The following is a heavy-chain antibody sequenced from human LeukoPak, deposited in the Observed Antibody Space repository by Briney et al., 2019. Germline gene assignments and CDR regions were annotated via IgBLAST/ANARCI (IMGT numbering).Heavy chain of an antibody. V-gene: IGHV4-30-4*08. CDR2: IYYSGST. D-gene: IGHD4-23*01. Sequence: SETLSLTCTVSGGSISSSSYYWGWIRQPPGKGLEWIGYIYYSGSTYYNPSLKSRVTISVDTSKNQFSLKLSSVTAADTAVYYCARAGYYGGNLGRAFDIWGQGTMVTVSS. CDR3: ARAGYYGGNLGRAFDI. CDR1: GGSISSSSYY. J-gene: IGHJ3*02.